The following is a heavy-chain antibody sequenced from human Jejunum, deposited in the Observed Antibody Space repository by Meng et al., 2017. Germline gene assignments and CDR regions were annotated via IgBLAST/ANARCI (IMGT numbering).Heavy chain of an antibody. J-gene: IGHJ4*02. CDR1: GCFASSGSYY. Sequence: QVHRQRAVPGLGMPSGPPSRTVTGSGCFASSGSYYCAWVRQSPRKGLEWIGYNFDNGRTNYNPSLKGRVTMSVDTSRNQFSLKLSSVTAADTAVYYCARDNWGSIDYWGQGVLVTVSS. CDR3: ARDNWGSIDY. D-gene: IGHD7-27*01. V-gene: IGHV4-61*01. CDR2: NFDNGRT.